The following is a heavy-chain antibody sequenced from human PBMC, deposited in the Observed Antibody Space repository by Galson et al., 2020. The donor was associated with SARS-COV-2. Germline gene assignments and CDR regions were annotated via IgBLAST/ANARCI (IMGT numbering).Heavy chain of an antibody. Sequence: ASVTVSCKASGYTFTSYGITWVRQAPGQGLEWLGWIRPYNGNTDYAQKLQGRVTMTTNTSTSTAYMELRSLRSDDTAVYYCARGTVAGKGGAFDIWGQGTMVTVSS. CDR2: IRPYNGNT. V-gene: IGHV1-18*01. D-gene: IGHD6-19*01. CDR3: ARGTVAGKGGAFDI. CDR1: GYTFTSYG. J-gene: IGHJ3*02.